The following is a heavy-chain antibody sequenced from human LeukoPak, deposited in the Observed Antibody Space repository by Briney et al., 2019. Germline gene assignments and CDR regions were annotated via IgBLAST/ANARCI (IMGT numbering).Heavy chain of an antibody. J-gene: IGHJ3*02. V-gene: IGHV1-69*04. CDR2: IIPILGIA. D-gene: IGHD6-19*01. CDR3: ARDSPPTVAGTGRAFDI. CDR1: GGTFSSYA. Sequence: SVKVSCKASGGTFSSYAISWVRQAPGQGLEWMGRIIPILGIANYAQKFQGRVTITADKSTSTAYMELSSLRSEDTAVYYCARDSPPTVAGTGRAFDIWGQGTMVTVSS.